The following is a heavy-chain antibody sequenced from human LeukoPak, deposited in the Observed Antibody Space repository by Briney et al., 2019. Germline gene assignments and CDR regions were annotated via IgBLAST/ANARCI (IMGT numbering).Heavy chain of an antibody. J-gene: IGHJ3*02. Sequence: GESLQISCKGSGCSFTSYWIGRVRQMPGKGLEWMGIIYPGDSDSRYSPSFQGQVTISADKSISTAYLQWSSLKASDTAMYYCARHRSSGWRDAFDIWGQGTMVTVSS. CDR2: IYPGDSDS. D-gene: IGHD6-19*01. CDR1: GCSFTSYW. V-gene: IGHV5-51*01. CDR3: ARHRSSGWRDAFDI.